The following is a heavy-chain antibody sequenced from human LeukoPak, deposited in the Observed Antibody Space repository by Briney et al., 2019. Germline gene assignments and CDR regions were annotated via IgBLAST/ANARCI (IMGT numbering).Heavy chain of an antibody. CDR2: ISYDGSNK. V-gene: IGHV3-30-3*01. J-gene: IGHJ4*02. CDR3: ARDPYSSSWCLDC. CDR1: GFTFSSYA. D-gene: IGHD6-13*01. Sequence: PGRSLRLSCAASGFTFSSYAMHWVRQAPGKGLEWVAVISYDGSNKYYADSVKGRFTISRDNSKNTLYLQMNSLRAEDTAVYYCARDPYSSSWCLDCWGQGTLVTVSS.